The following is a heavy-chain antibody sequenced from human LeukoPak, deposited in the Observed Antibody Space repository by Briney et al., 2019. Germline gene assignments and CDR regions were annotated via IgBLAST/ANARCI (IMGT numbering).Heavy chain of an antibody. CDR3: ARGYYDILTGYWNNWFDP. Sequence: SSETLSLTCTVSGGSISSGSYYWSWIRQPAGKGLEWIGRIYTSGSTNYNPSLKSRVTISVDTSKNQFSLKLSSVTAADTAVYYCARGYYDILTGYWNNWFDPWGQGTLVTVSS. CDR2: IYTSGST. J-gene: IGHJ5*02. D-gene: IGHD3-9*01. V-gene: IGHV4-61*02. CDR1: GGSISSGSYY.